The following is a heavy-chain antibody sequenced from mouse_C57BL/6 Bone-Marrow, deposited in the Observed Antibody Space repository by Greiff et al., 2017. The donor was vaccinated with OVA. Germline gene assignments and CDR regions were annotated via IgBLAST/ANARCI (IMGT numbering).Heavy chain of an antibody. J-gene: IGHJ3*01. CDR2: IYPRSGNT. Sequence: VQLQQSGAELARPGASVKLSCKASGYTFTSYGISWVKQRTGQGLEWIGEIYPRSGNTYYNEKFKGKATLTADKSSSTAYMELRSLTSEDSAVYFCARDYDYSAWVAYWGQGTLVTVSA. D-gene: IGHD2-4*01. CDR3: ARDYDYSAWVAY. V-gene: IGHV1-81*01. CDR1: GYTFTSYG.